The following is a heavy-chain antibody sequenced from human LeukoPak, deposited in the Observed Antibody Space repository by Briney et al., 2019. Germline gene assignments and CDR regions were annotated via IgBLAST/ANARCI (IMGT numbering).Heavy chain of an antibody. CDR2: IYYSGST. CDR1: GGSISSGGYY. Sequence: SETLSLTCTVSGGSISSGGYYWCWIRQHPGKGLEWIGYIYYSGSTYYNPSLKSRVTISVDTSKNQFSLKLSSVTAADTAVYYCARGPLYCSSTSCKEDAFDIWGQGTMVTVSS. CDR3: ARGPLYCSSTSCKEDAFDI. V-gene: IGHV4-31*03. D-gene: IGHD2-2*01. J-gene: IGHJ3*02.